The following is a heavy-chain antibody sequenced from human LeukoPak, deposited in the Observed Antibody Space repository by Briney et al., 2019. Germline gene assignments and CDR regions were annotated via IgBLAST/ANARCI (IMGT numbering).Heavy chain of an antibody. Sequence: PGGSLRLSCVAPGFTFRNAWMSWVRQAPIKGLEWVGRIKRKIDGETTDYAAPAKGRFTISRDDSKNTLYLQMNSLKTEDTAVYYCTSGDQGGFDYWGRGTLVTVSS. D-gene: IGHD1-14*01. CDR1: GFTFRNAW. J-gene: IGHJ4*02. V-gene: IGHV3-15*01. CDR2: IKRKIDGETT. CDR3: TSGDQGGFDY.